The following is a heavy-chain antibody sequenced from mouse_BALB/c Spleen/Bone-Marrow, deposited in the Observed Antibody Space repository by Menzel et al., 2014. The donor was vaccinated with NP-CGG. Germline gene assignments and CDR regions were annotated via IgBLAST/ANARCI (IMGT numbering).Heavy chain of an antibody. CDR3: ARGAMITTGYFDY. Sequence: EVKLVESGPGLVKPSQTVSLTCTVTGISITTGNYRWSWIRQFPGNKLEWIGYIYYSGTITYNPSLTSRTTITGDTSKNQFFLEMNSLTAEDTATYYCARGAMITTGYFDYWGQGTTLTVSS. CDR1: GISITTGNYR. V-gene: IGHV3-5*02. D-gene: IGHD2-4*01. CDR2: IYYSGTI. J-gene: IGHJ2*01.